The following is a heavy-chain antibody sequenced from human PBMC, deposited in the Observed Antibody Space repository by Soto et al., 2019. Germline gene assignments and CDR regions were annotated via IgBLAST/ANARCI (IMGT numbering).Heavy chain of an antibody. D-gene: IGHD2-2*01. CDR2: VSGNNGAS. J-gene: IGHJ5*01. Sequence: ASVKVSCKASGYTSADFGISWVREAPGQGLEWMGWVSGNNGASNPAPKVQGRITMTLDTSTGVSYMALRSLRSDDTAIYYCVRDQKYFRVNGNWFDSWGQGTLVTVSS. CDR1: GYTSADFG. V-gene: IGHV1-18*04. CDR3: VRDQKYFRVNGNWFDS.